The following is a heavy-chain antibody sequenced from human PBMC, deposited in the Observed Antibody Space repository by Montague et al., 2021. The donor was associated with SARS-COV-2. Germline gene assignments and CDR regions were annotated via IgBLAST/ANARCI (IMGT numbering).Heavy chain of an antibody. V-gene: IGHV4-34*01. D-gene: IGHD2-2*02. Sequence: SETLSLTCAVYGGSFSGYYWNWIRQPPGKGLEWIGEINHSGNANYNPSLKSRVTISVDMSKNQFSLKMNSVTAADTAVYYCARLGEGLVPAAILGVGPYYYYACMKVWGKGGTVTVAS. CDR1: GGSFSGYY. CDR3: ARLGEGLVPAAILGVGPYYYYACMKV. CDR2: INHSGNA. J-gene: IGHJ6*03.